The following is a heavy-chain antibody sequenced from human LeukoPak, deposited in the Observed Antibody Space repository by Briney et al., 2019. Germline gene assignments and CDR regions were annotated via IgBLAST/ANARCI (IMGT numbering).Heavy chain of an antibody. J-gene: IGHJ4*02. CDR3: TTITVVAAFDY. CDR1: GFTSGFTFSDYE. CDR2: ISSSGSTK. Sequence: GGSLRLSCAVSGFTSGFTFSDYEMNWVRQAPGKGLEWVSYISSSGSTKYYADSVKGRFTISRDNAKNSLYLQMNSLRAEDTAVYYCTTITVVAAFDYWGQGTLVTVSS. V-gene: IGHV3-48*03. D-gene: IGHD6-19*01.